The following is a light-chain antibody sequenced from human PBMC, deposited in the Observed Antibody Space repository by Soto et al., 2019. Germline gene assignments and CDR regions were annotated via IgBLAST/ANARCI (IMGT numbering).Light chain of an antibody. Sequence: EIVMTQSPATLSVSPGERATLSCRASQSVSSNLAWYQQKPGQAPRLLIYGASTRATGIPARFSGSGSGTDFTLDISILQSEDFAVYYGQQYNNWPRITFGQGTRLQIK. CDR3: QQYNNWPRIT. V-gene: IGKV3-15*01. CDR1: QSVSSN. J-gene: IGKJ5*01. CDR2: GAS.